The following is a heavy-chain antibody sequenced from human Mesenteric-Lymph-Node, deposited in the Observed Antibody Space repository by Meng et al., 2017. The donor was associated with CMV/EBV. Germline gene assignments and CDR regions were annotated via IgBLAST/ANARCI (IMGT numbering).Heavy chain of an antibody. Sequence: SGFTFSSYWMNWVRQAPGAGPVWVSRINSDGNIINYADSVKGRFTISRDNAKNTLYLQMNSLRAEDTAVYYCARVYSGTYYPQPLDYWGQGTLVTVSS. V-gene: IGHV3-74*01. CDR3: ARVYSGTYYPQPLDY. CDR2: INSDGNII. D-gene: IGHD1-26*01. CDR1: GFTFSSYW. J-gene: IGHJ4*02.